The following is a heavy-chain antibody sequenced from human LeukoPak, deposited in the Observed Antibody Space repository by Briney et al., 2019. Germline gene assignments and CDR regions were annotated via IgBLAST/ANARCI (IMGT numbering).Heavy chain of an antibody. J-gene: IGHJ5*02. CDR2: IYTSGST. V-gene: IGHV4-39*07. D-gene: IGHD2-15*01. CDR1: GGSISSSSYY. CDR3: ASEYCSGGSCYWYDP. Sequence: SETLSLTCTVSGGSISSSSYYWGWIRQPPGKGLEWIGRIYTSGSTNYNPSLKSRVTMSVDTSKNQFSLKLSSVTAADTAVYYCASEYCSGGSCYWYDPWGQGTLVTVSS.